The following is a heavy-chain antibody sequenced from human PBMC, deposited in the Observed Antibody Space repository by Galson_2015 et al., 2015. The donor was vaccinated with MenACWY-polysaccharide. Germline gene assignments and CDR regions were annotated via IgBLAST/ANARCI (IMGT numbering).Heavy chain of an antibody. CDR2: TNSDGSTT. CDR1: GFTFSTHW. D-gene: IGHD2-15*01. CDR3: VRGGAAASLLFDP. V-gene: IGHV3-74*01. J-gene: IGHJ5*02. Sequence: SLRLSCAASGFTFSTHWMHWVRQAPGKGLVWLSRTNSDGSTTNYADSVKGRFTISRDNAKNTLFLQMNSLSVEDTAVYYCVRGGAAASLLFDPWGQGTLVTVSS.